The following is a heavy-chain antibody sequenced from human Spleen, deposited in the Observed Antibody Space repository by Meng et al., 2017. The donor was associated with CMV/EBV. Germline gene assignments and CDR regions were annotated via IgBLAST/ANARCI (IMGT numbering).Heavy chain of an antibody. CDR3: ARDGYSSSWTPHSWFDP. CDR1: GFTVSSKY. V-gene: IGHV3-66*02. J-gene: IGHJ5*02. D-gene: IGHD6-13*01. Sequence: GESLKISCAASGFTVSSKYMSWVRQAPGKGLEWVSVIYSGGTTYYADSVKGRFIISRDNSKNTLYLQMNSLRVEDTAVYYCARDGYSSSWTPHSWFDPWGQGTLVTVSS. CDR2: IYSGGTT.